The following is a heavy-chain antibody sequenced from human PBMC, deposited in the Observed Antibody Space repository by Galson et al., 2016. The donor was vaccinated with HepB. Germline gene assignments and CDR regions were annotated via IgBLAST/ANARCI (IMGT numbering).Heavy chain of an antibody. V-gene: IGHV3-30*03. Sequence: SLRLSCAASGFSFSSYGMHWVRQAPGKGLEWVAVILYDGSSKYYADSVKGRFTISRDNSKNTLYLQMNSLRVEDTAVYFCVRGGVPRSSGGVDVRGQGNTVIVSS. CDR2: ILYDGSSK. CDR1: GFSFSSYG. D-gene: IGHD1-1*01. CDR3: VRGGVPRSSGGVDV. J-gene: IGHJ6*02.